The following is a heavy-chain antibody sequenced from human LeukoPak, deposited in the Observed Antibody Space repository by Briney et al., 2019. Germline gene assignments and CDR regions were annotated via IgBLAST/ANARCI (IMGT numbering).Heavy chain of an antibody. CDR3: ARVSADSSGYLNWFDP. Sequence: PSETLSLTCTASGGSISSSSYYWGWIRQPPGKGLEWIGSIYYSGSTYYNPSLKSRVTISVDTSKNQFSLKLSSVTAADTAVYYCARVSADSSGYLNWFDPWGQGTLVTVSS. D-gene: IGHD3-22*01. CDR1: GGSISSSSYY. J-gene: IGHJ5*02. V-gene: IGHV4-39*07. CDR2: IYYSGST.